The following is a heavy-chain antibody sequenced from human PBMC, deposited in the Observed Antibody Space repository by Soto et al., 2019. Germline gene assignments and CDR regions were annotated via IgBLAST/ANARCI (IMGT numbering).Heavy chain of an antibody. Sequence: GALRLPCAASGFTLRNFSMHWVRQAPGKGLEWVSVISYDGSQKYYADSVKGRFTISRDNSKNTLYLQMNSLRIEDTAVYYCVRDLNSGDAREFDYWGQGT. D-gene: IGHD4-17*01. CDR3: VRDLNSGDAREFDY. CDR1: GFTLRNFS. J-gene: IGHJ4*02. CDR2: ISYDGSQK. V-gene: IGHV3-30*04.